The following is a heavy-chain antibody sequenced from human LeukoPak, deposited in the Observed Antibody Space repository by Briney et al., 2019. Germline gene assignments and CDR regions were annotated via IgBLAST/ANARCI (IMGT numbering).Heavy chain of an antibody. Sequence: GASVKVSCKASGYTFTDYYMHWLRQAPGQGLEWMGWINPNSGDTYSAQKFQGRVTMTRDTSINSAYMDLSSLRSDDTAVYYCARGPYHGAFDIWGQGTMVTVSS. D-gene: IGHD2-2*01. CDR1: GYTFTDYY. V-gene: IGHV1-2*02. CDR2: INPNSGDT. J-gene: IGHJ3*02. CDR3: ARGPYHGAFDI.